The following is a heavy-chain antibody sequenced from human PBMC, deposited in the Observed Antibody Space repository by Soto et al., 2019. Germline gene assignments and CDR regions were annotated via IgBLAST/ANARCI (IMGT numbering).Heavy chain of an antibody. CDR1: GGSISSGGYY. CDR2: IYYSGST. D-gene: IGHD3-10*01. J-gene: IGHJ3*02. Sequence: SETLSLTYTVSGGSISSGGYYWSRIRQHPGKGLEWIGNIYYSGSTYYNPSLKSRVTISVDTSKNQFSLKLSSVTAADTAVYYCARVGSYHSTAFDIWGQGTMVTVSS. CDR3: ARVGSYHSTAFDI. V-gene: IGHV4-31*03.